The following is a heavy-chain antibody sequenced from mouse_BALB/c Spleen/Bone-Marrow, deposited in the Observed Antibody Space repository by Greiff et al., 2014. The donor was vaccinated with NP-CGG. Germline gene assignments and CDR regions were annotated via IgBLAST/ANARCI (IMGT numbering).Heavy chain of an antibody. V-gene: IGHV5-6-3*01. CDR3: ARVYGRYFDV. CDR1: GFTFSSYG. D-gene: IGHD1-1*01. Sequence: EVQGVESEGGLVQPGGSLKLSCVASGFTFSSYGMSWVRQTPDKRLELVATINNNGGSTYYPDSVKGQFTISRDNAKNTLYLQMSSLKSEDTAMYYCARVYGRYFDVWGAGTTVTVSS. CDR2: INNNGGST. J-gene: IGHJ1*01.